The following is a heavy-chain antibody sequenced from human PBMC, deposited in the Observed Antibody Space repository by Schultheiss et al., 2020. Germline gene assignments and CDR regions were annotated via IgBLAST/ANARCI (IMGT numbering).Heavy chain of an antibody. CDR2: ISWNSGSI. Sequence: GGSLRLSCAASGFTFDDYAMHWVRQAPGKGLEWVSGISWNSGSIGYADSVKGRFTISRDNAKNSLYLQMNSLRAEDTALYYCAKEGIWFGELLPLYYFDYWGQGTLVTVSS. D-gene: IGHD3-10*01. CDR1: GFTFDDYA. CDR3: AKEGIWFGELLPLYYFDY. V-gene: IGHV3-9*01. J-gene: IGHJ4*02.